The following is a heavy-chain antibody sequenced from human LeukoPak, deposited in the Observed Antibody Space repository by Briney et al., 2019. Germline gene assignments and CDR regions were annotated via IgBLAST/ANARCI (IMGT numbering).Heavy chain of an antibody. J-gene: IGHJ4*02. Sequence: PSETLSLTCTVSGGSVSSGSYYWSWIRQPPGKGLEWIGYIYYSGSTNYNPSLKSRVTISVDSSKNQFSLKLSSVTAADTAVYYCASLRSDSSGYYNLRIDYWGQGTLVTVSS. CDR3: ASLRSDSSGYYNLRIDY. V-gene: IGHV4-61*01. D-gene: IGHD3-22*01. CDR1: GGSVSSGSYY. CDR2: IYYSGST.